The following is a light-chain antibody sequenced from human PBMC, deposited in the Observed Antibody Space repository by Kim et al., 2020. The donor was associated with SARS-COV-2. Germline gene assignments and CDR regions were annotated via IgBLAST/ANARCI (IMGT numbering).Light chain of an antibody. J-gene: IGKJ1*01. CDR2: GTS. CDR3: QQYKTYPWT. V-gene: IGKV1-16*01. CDR1: EGIDTY. Sequence: DIQMTQSPSSLSASVGDRVTITCRATEGIDTYLAWFQQKSGRAPKSLIYGTSSLQSGVPSRFSGSGIGTDFTLTISSLQPEDFATYYCQQYKTYPWTFGQGTKVDIK.